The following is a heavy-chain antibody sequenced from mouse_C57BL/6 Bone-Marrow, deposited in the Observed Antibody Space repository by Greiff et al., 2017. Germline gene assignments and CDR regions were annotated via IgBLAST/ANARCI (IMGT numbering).Heavy chain of an antibody. CDR1: GYTFTDYE. CDR3: TRGQLRGCFAY. V-gene: IGHV1-15*01. J-gene: IGHJ3*01. D-gene: IGHD3-2*02. Sequence: QVHVKQSGAELVRPGASVTLSCKASGYTFTDYEMHWVKQTPVHGLEWIGALDPETGGTAYNQKFKGKAILTADKSSSTAYMELRSLTSEDSAVSYGTRGQLRGCFAYWGQGTLVTVSA. CDR2: LDPETGGT.